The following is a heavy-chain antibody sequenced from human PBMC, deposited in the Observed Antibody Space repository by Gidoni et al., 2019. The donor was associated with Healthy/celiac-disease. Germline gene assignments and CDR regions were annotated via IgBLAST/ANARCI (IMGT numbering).Heavy chain of an antibody. J-gene: IGHJ6*02. V-gene: IGHV3-30*18. CDR3: AKDQDYGDSYYYYYGMDV. Sequence: QVQLVESGGGVVQPGRSLRLSCAASGFTFSSYGMHWVRQAPGKGLEWVAVISYDGSNKYYADSVKGRFTISRDNSKNTLYLQMNSLRAEDTAVYYCAKDQDYGDSYYYYYGMDVWGQGTTVTVSS. CDR2: ISYDGSNK. D-gene: IGHD4-17*01. CDR1: GFTFSSYG.